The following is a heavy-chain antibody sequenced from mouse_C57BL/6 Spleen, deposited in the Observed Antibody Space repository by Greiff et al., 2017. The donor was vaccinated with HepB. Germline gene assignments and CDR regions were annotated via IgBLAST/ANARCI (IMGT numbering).Heavy chain of an antibody. J-gene: IGHJ3*01. CDR1: GYAFSSSW. V-gene: IGHV1-82*01. Sequence: VKLMESGPELVKPGASVKISCKASGYAFSSSWMNWVKQRPGKGLEWIGRIYPGDGDTNYNGKCKGKATLTADKSSSTAYMQLSSLTSEDSAVYFCARTPYDDGGFAYWGQGTLVTVSA. D-gene: IGHD2-4*01. CDR2: IYPGDGDT. CDR3: ARTPYDDGGFAY.